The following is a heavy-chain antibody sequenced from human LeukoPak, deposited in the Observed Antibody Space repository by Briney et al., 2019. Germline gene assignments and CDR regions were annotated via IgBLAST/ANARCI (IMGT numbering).Heavy chain of an antibody. J-gene: IGHJ6*02. Sequence: GGSLRLSCAASGFIFSTYRMSWVRQAPGKGLEWVSLINDSGRRAYYADSVKGRFTVSRDNSKYTLYLQMNSLRVEDTAVYYCASSTYNYDYALDVWGQGTTVTVSS. V-gene: IGHV3-23*01. CDR1: GFIFSTYR. CDR3: ASSTYNYDYALDV. CDR2: INDSGRRA. D-gene: IGHD5-24*01.